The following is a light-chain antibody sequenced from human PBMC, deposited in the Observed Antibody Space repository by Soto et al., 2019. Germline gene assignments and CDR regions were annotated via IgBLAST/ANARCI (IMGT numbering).Light chain of an antibody. CDR1: QGISNY. J-gene: IGKJ5*01. CDR2: DAS. Sequence: DIQMTQSPSSLSASVGDRVTITCRASQGISNYLAWYQQKPGKAPKLLIYDASYLETGVPSKFSGSRSGTDFTFTISSLQPEDIATYYCQQYDNLPITFGQGTRLEIK. CDR3: QQYDNLPIT. V-gene: IGKV1-33*01.